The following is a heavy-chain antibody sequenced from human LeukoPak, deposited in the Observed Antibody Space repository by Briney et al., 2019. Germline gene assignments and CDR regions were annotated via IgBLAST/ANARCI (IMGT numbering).Heavy chain of an antibody. J-gene: IGHJ6*02. CDR2: FDPEDGET. CDR1: GYTLTELS. Sequence: GASVKVSCKVSGYTLTELSMHWVRQAPGKGLEWMGGFDPEDGETIYVQKFQGRVTMTEDTSTDTAYMELSSLRSEDTAVYLCAIAAKVLAVYLLPYYYYGMDAWGQGTTVTVSS. D-gene: IGHD2-8*02. V-gene: IGHV1-24*01. CDR3: AIAAKVLAVYLLPYYYYGMDA.